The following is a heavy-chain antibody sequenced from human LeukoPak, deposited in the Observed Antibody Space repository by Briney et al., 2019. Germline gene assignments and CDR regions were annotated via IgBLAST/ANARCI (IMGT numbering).Heavy chain of an antibody. J-gene: IGHJ4*02. D-gene: IGHD4/OR15-4a*01. CDR1: GFTFSDHY. V-gene: IGHV3-72*01. Sequence: GGSLRLSCAASGFTFSDHYIDWARQAPGKGLEWVGRSRNKVNSYTTAYAASVIGRFTVSRDDLSATVYLQMNSLKTEDTAVYYCTRSMYGEGRRIIDFDYWGQGTLLTVSS. CDR2: SRNKVNSYTT. CDR3: TRSMYGEGRRIIDFDY.